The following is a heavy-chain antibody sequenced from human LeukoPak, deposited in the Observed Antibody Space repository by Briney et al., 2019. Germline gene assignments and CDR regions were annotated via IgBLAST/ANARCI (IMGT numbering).Heavy chain of an antibody. CDR1: GFTFSSYA. D-gene: IGHD6-13*01. Sequence: GGSLRLSCAASGFTFSSYAMSWVRQAPGKGLEWVSVIYSGGSTYYADSVKGRFTISRHNSKNTLYLQMNSLRAEDTAVYYCARKSSSGDYWGQGTLVTVSS. V-gene: IGHV3-53*04. CDR3: ARKSSSGDY. CDR2: IYSGGST. J-gene: IGHJ4*02.